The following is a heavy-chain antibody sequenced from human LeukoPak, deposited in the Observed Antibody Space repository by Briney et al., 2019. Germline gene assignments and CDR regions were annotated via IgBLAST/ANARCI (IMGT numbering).Heavy chain of an antibody. D-gene: IGHD1-26*01. V-gene: IGHV4-4*07. CDR1: DDSIGDYY. Sequence: TSETLSLTCTVSDDSIGDYYWSWIRQSAGKGLEWIGRVHLSGKRDYNPSLKSRVDMSVDTSKKEISLKLSSMTAADTAVYYCARRGNGRAGPLGYWGQGTLVTVSS. CDR3: ARRGNGRAGPLGY. CDR2: VHLSGKR. J-gene: IGHJ4*02.